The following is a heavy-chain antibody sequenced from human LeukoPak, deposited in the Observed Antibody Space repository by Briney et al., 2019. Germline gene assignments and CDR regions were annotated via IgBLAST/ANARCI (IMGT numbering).Heavy chain of an antibody. CDR3: AAVPEMATIKFDY. J-gene: IGHJ4*02. D-gene: IGHD5-24*01. V-gene: IGHV1-69*05. CDR2: IIPIFGTA. Sequence: SVRVSCKASGGTFSSYAISWVRQAPGQGLEWMGGIIPIFGTANYAQKFQGRVTITTDESTSTAYMELRSLRSEDTAVYYCAAVPEMATIKFDYWGQGTLVTVSS. CDR1: GGTFSSYA.